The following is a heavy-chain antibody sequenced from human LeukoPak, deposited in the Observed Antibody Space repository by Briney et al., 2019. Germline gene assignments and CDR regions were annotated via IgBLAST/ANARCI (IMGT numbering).Heavy chain of an antibody. CDR1: GYTFTGYY. CDR2: IVVGSGNT. CDR3: AARGDYVDPDY. D-gene: IGHD4-17*01. V-gene: IGHV1-58*02. J-gene: IGHJ4*02. Sequence: GASVKVSCKASGYTFTGYYMHWVRQAPGQGLEWMGWIVVGSGNTNYAQKFQERVTITRDMSTSTAYMELSSLRSEDTAVYYCAARGDYVDPDYWGQGTLVTVSS.